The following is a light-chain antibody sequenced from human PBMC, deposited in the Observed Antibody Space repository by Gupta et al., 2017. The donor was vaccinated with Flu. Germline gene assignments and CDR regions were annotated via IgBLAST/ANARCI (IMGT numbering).Light chain of an antibody. CDR2: EAS. J-gene: IGKJ2*01. Sequence: DIRMTQSPSTLSASVGDRVTITCRASQSISDSLAWYQQKPGKAPKLLLYEASNLQSGVPSRFSGSGSGTQFTLTISSLQPDDFATYFCQQYTRFPVTFGQGTKLEI. CDR1: QSISDS. CDR3: QQYTRFPVT. V-gene: IGKV1-5*03.